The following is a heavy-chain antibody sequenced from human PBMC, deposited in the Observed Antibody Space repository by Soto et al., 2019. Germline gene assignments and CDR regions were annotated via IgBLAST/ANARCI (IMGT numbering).Heavy chain of an antibody. J-gene: IGHJ4*02. CDR3: ARAPKDFYYDSSGYPFDY. CDR2: IYYSGST. D-gene: IGHD3-22*01. CDR1: GGSISSGGYY. V-gene: IGHV4-31*03. Sequence: SETLSLTCTVSGGSISSGGYYWSWIRQHPGKGLEWIGYIYYSGSTYYNPSLKSRVTISVDTSKNQFSLKLSSVTAADTAVYYCARAPKDFYYDSSGYPFDYWGQGTLVTVSS.